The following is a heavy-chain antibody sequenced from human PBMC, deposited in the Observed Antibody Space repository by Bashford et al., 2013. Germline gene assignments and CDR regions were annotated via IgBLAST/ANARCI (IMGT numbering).Heavy chain of an antibody. CDR2: ISGSGGST. CDR1: GFTFSSYA. J-gene: IGHJ6*02. V-gene: IGHV3-23*01. Sequence: GSLRLSCAASGFTFSSYAMSWVRQAPGKGLEWVSAISGSGGSTYYADSVKGRFTISRDNSKNTLYLQMNSLRAEDTAVYYCANDDYGDYYYYYGMDVWGQGTTVTVSS. CDR3: ANDDYGDYYYYYGMDV. D-gene: IGHD4-17*01.